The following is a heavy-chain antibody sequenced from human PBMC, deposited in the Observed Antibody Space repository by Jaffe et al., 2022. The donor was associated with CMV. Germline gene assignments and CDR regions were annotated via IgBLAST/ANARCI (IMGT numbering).Heavy chain of an antibody. CDR3: AKALQPMVRGVMDFEYYFDY. CDR2: ISGSGGST. CDR1: GFTFSSYA. V-gene: IGHV3-23*04. Sequence: EVQLVESGGGLVQPGGSLRLSCAASGFTFSSYAMSWVRQAPGKGLEWVSAISGSGGSTYYADSVKGRFTISRDNSKNTLYLQMNSLRAEDTAVYYCAKALQPMVRGVMDFEYYFDYWGQGTLVTVSS. D-gene: IGHD3-10*01. J-gene: IGHJ4*02.